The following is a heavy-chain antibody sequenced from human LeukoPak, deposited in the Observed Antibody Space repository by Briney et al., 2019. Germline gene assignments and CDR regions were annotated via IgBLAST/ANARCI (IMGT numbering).Heavy chain of an antibody. Sequence: ASVKVSCKASGYTFTSYGINWVRQAPGQGLEWMVWISAYDGNTNYAQKLQGRVTMTTDTSTSTAYMELRSLRSDDTAVYYCAGYYYDRRHYFDYWGQGTLVTVSS. D-gene: IGHD3-10*02. J-gene: IGHJ4*02. V-gene: IGHV1-18*01. CDR1: GYTFTSYG. CDR2: ISAYDGNT. CDR3: AGYYYDRRHYFDY.